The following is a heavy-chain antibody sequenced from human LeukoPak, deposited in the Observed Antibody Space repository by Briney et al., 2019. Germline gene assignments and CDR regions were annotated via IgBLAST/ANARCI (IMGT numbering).Heavy chain of an antibody. CDR3: ARTRTGTRGWFDP. D-gene: IGHD1-1*01. CDR2: IYYSGST. Sequence: SETLSLTCTVSGGSISSYYWSWIRQPPGKGLGWIGYIYYSGSTNYNPSLKSRVTISVDTSKNQFSLKLSSVTAADTAVYYCARTRTGTRGWFDPWGQGTLVTVSS. J-gene: IGHJ5*02. V-gene: IGHV4-59*08. CDR1: GGSISSYY.